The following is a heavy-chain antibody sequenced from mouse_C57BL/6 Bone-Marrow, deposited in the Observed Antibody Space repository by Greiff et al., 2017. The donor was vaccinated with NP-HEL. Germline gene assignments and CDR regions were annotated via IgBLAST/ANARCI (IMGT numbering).Heavy chain of an antibody. CDR3: AREVVYYDYFDY. D-gene: IGHD1-1*02. J-gene: IGHJ2*01. CDR1: GFTFSDYY. V-gene: IGHV5-16*01. Sequence: EVMLVESEGGLVQPGSSMKLSCTASGFTFSDYYMAWVRQVPEKGLEWVANINYDGSSTYYLDSLKSRFIISRDNAKNILYLQMSRLKSEDTATYYCAREVVYYDYFDYWGQGTTLTVSA. CDR2: INYDGSST.